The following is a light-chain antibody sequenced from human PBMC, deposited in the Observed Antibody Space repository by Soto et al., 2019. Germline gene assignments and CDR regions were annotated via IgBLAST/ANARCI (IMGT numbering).Light chain of an antibody. Sequence: SYELTQTPSVSVSPGQTASITCSGDKLGDKYACWYQQKPGQSPVLVIYEDSKRPSGIPERFSGSNSGNTATLTISGTQAMDEAVYYCQAWDSSSVVFGGGTKVTVL. CDR2: EDS. J-gene: IGLJ2*01. CDR1: KLGDKY. V-gene: IGLV3-1*01. CDR3: QAWDSSSVV.